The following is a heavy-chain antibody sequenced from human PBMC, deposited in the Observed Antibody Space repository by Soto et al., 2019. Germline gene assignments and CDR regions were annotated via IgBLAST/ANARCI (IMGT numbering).Heavy chain of an antibody. V-gene: IGHV3-30-3*01. CDR1: GXTLSSYS. CDR2: ISYDGSNK. D-gene: IGHD6-6*01. Sequence: GSLRLSSAASGXTLSSYSMHWVRRAPGKGLEWVAVISYDGSNKYYADSVKGRFTISRDNSKNTLYLQMNSLRAEDTALYYCATDSSSSAPDFDYWGQGTLGTVSS. J-gene: IGHJ4*02. CDR3: ATDSSSSAPDFDY.